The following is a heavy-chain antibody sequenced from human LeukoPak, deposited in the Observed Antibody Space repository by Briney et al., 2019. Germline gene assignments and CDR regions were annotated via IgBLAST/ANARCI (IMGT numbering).Heavy chain of an antibody. CDR2: ISYDGSNK. V-gene: IGHV3-30*18. CDR3: AKSAPSSYDSSGYYWFLFFDY. Sequence: GGSLRLSCAASGFSFSNYGMHWVRQAPGKGLEWVAVISYDGSNKYSADSVKGRFTISRDNSKNTLYLQMNSLRAEDTAVYYCAKSAPSSYDSSGYYWFLFFDYWGQGTLVTVSS. J-gene: IGHJ4*02. D-gene: IGHD3-22*01. CDR1: GFSFSNYG.